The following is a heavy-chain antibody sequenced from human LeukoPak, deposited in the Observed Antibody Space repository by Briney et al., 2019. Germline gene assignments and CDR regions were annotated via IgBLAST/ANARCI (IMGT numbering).Heavy chain of an antibody. D-gene: IGHD5-18*01. V-gene: IGHV3-33*06. Sequence: GGSLRLSCAASGFTFSSYGMHWVRQAPGKGLEWVAVIWYDGSNKYYADSVKGRFTISRDNSKNTLYLQMNSLRAEDTAVYYCAKSLHGYSYGYNDYWGQGTLVTVSS. CDR1: GFTFSSYG. CDR3: AKSLHGYSYGYNDY. CDR2: IWYDGSNK. J-gene: IGHJ4*02.